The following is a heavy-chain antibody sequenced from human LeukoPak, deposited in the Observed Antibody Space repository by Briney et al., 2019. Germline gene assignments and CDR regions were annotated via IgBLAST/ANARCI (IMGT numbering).Heavy chain of an antibody. J-gene: IGHJ4*02. V-gene: IGHV3-30-3*01. CDR3: ASPGGDYEFTPFNY. CDR1: GFTFSSYA. Sequence: GGSLRLSCAASGFTFSSYAVHWVRQAPGKGLEWVAVMSYDGSNKFYADSVKGRFTISRDNSKNTLYLQMNSLRAQDTAVYYCASPGGDYEFTPFNYWGQGTLVTVSS. CDR2: MSYDGSNK. D-gene: IGHD4-17*01.